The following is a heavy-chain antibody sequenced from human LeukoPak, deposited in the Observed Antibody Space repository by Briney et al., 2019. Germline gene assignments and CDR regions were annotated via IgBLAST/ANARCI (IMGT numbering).Heavy chain of an antibody. V-gene: IGHV1-46*01. Sequence: ASVKVSCKASGYTFTSYYMHWVRQAPGQGLEWMGIINPSGGSTSCAQKFQGRVTMTRDTSTSTVYMELSSLRSEDTAVYYCAREAGAAAFDYWGQGTLVTVSS. CDR2: INPSGGST. CDR3: AREAGAAAFDY. J-gene: IGHJ4*02. D-gene: IGHD6-13*01. CDR1: GYTFTSYY.